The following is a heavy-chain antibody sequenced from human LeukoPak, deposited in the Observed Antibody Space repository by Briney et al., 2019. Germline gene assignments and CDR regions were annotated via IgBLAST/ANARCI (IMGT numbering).Heavy chain of an antibody. CDR1: GGSTSSYY. Sequence: SETLSLTCTVSGGSTSSYYWSWIRQPPGKGLEWIGYIYTSGSANYNPSLKSRVTISVDTSENQFSLRLSSVTAADTAVYYCARLGSSWYFWFDPWGQGTLVTVSS. J-gene: IGHJ5*02. D-gene: IGHD6-13*01. CDR3: ARLGSSWYFWFDP. CDR2: IYTSGSA. V-gene: IGHV4-4*09.